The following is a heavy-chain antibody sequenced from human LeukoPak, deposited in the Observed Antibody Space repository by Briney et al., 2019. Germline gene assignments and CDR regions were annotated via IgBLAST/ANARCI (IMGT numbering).Heavy chain of an antibody. CDR2: ISGSGGST. D-gene: IGHD6-19*01. J-gene: IGHJ4*02. Sequence: QPGGSLRLSRAASGFTFSSYAMSWVRQAPGKGLEWVSAISGSGGSTYYADSVKGRFTISRDNSKNTLYLQMNSLRAEDTAVYYCANVAVAGSFYFDYWGQGTLVTVSS. CDR1: GFTFSSYA. V-gene: IGHV3-23*01. CDR3: ANVAVAGSFYFDY.